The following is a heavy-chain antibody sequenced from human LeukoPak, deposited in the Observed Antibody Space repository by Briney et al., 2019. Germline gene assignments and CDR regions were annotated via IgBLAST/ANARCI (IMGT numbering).Heavy chain of an antibody. D-gene: IGHD6-13*01. CDR1: GLTFDDYA. CDR2: ISWNSGSI. Sequence: GGSLRLSCAASGLTFDDYAMHWVRQAPGKGLEWVSGISWNSGSIGYADSVKGRFTISRDNAKNSLYLQMNSPRAEDTALYYRAKDMGLTLAAADYWGQGTLVTVSS. V-gene: IGHV3-9*01. J-gene: IGHJ4*02. CDR3: AKDMGLTLAAADY.